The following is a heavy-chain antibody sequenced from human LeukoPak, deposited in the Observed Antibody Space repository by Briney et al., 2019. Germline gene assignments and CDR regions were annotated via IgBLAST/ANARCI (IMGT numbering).Heavy chain of an antibody. D-gene: IGHD2-15*01. Sequence: GGSLRLSCAASGFTFSSYGMHWVRQAPGKGLEWVAVISYDGSKKFYADSVKGRFTISRDNSKNTLYLQMNSLRAEDTAVYYCAKEVEVSPGPAYWGQGTLVTVSS. CDR2: ISYDGSKK. J-gene: IGHJ4*02. V-gene: IGHV3-30*18. CDR1: GFTFSSYG. CDR3: AKEVEVSPGPAY.